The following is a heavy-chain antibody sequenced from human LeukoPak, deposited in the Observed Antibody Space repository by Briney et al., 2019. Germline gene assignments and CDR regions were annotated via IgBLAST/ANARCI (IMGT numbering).Heavy chain of an antibody. Sequence: SKTLSLTCTVSGGSISSYYWSWIRQPPGKGLEWIGYIYYSGSTNYNPPFKSRVTISVDTYKNQISLKLSSMTAADTAVYYCSRMYYDNSSGYAVNYFDYWGQGTLVTVSS. J-gene: IGHJ4*02. D-gene: IGHD3-22*01. CDR1: GGSISSYY. CDR3: SRMYYDNSSGYAVNYFDY. CDR2: IYYSGST. V-gene: IGHV4-59*01.